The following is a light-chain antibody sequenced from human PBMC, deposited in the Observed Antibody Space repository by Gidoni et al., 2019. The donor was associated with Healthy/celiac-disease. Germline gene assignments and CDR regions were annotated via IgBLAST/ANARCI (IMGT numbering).Light chain of an antibody. Sequence: QSALTQPASVSGSSGQSITISCTGTSSDVGGYNYVSWYQQHPGKAPKLMLYEVSNRPSGVSNRFSGSKSGNTASLTISGLHPEDEADYYCSSYTSSSTLVVFGGGTKLTVL. V-gene: IGLV2-14*01. CDR3: SSYTSSSTLVV. CDR2: EVS. J-gene: IGLJ2*01. CDR1: SSDVGGYNY.